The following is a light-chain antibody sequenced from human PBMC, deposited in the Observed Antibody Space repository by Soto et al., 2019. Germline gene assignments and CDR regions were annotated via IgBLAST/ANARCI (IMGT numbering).Light chain of an antibody. CDR1: HAITSY. J-gene: IGKJ3*01. CDR3: QKCDYLPI. CDR2: DAS. Sequence: DIQMTQSPSSLSASVGDRVTITCQASHAITSYLNWYQHKPGKAPKLLIYDASILEAGVPSRFSGSGSGTEFTFPSSSLQPEDVATYYCQKCDYLPIFGPGTTVDFK. V-gene: IGKV1-33*01.